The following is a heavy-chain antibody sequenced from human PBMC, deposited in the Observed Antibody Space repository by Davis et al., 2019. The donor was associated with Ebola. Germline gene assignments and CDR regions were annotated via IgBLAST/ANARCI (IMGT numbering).Heavy chain of an antibody. V-gene: IGHV3-23*01. Sequence: PGGSLRLSCAASGFTFSSYWMSWVRQAPGKGLEWVSAISGSGGSTYYADSVKGRFTISRDNSKNTLYLQMNSLRAEDTAVYYCAKVHCSSTSCQARRTYYFDYWGQGTLVTVSS. D-gene: IGHD2-2*01. CDR2: ISGSGGST. CDR3: AKVHCSSTSCQARRTYYFDY. J-gene: IGHJ4*02. CDR1: GFTFSSYW.